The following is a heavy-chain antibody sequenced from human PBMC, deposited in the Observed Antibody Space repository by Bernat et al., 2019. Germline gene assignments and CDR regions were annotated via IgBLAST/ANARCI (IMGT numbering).Heavy chain of an antibody. CDR3: ARHGLGRKGNWHFDL. J-gene: IGHJ2*01. CDR1: GGSISGYY. CDR2: IYYSGGT. Sequence: QVQLQESGPGLVKPSETLSLTCTVSGGSISGYYWSWIRQPPGKGLEWFGNIYYSGGTKYNPSLKSRVTISVDTSKNQFSLKLSSVTAADTAVYYCARHGLGRKGNWHFDLWGRGTLVTVS. V-gene: IGHV4-59*08. D-gene: IGHD6-19*01.